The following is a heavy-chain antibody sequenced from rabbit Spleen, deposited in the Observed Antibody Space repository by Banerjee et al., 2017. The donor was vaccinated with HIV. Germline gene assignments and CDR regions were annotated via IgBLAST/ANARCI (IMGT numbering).Heavy chain of an antibody. CDR3: VRNSGWGISYFNL. CDR2: IVPIFGGT. CDR1: GSAFISFG. D-gene: IGHD4-1*01. J-gene: IGHJ4*01. Sequence: QEQLVESGGGLVQPGESLTSPAKALGSAFISFGGSWAGQAPGKGLEWIGYIVPIFGGTYYASWVNGRFTISSHNAQNTLFLQLNSLTAADTATYFCVRNSGWGISYFNLWGPGTLVTVS. V-gene: IGHV1S47*01.